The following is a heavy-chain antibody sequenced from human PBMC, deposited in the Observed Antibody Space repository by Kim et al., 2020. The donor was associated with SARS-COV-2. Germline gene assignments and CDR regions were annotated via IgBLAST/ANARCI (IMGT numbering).Heavy chain of an antibody. D-gene: IGHD3-22*01. J-gene: IGHJ4*02. CDR2: IYYSGST. Sequence: SETLSLTCTVSGGSISSGGYYWSWIRQHPGKGLEWIGYIYYSGSTYYNPSLKSRVTISVDTSKNQFSLKLSSVTAADTAVYYCARGIGRRPYDSSGYFPFDYWGQGTLVTVSS. V-gene: IGHV4-31*03. CDR3: ARGIGRRPYDSSGYFPFDY. CDR1: GGSISSGGYY.